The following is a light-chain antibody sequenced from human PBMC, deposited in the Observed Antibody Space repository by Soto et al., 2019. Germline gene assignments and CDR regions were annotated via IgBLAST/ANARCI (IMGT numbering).Light chain of an antibody. V-gene: IGLV1-47*01. J-gene: IGLJ1*01. CDR2: KNN. CDR1: SSTVGSNH. Sequence: QSVPTQPPSTSLPPGQRVTISCSGYSSTVGSNHVYWYQKIPGMAPKLLISKNNQRPSGVPARFSGSKSGTSASLAISGLRSEDEADYYCAAWDDNFSTYVFGSGTKVTVL. CDR3: AAWDDNFSTYV.